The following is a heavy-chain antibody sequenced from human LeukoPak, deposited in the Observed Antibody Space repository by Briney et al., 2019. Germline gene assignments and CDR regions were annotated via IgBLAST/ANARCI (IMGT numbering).Heavy chain of an antibody. CDR3: ARAPITSPFYFDY. D-gene: IGHD2-2*01. CDR2: INWSGGST. Sequence: GGSLRLSCAASGFAFDEHGMSWVRQVPGKGLEWVSGINWSGGSTGYADPLRGRFTISRDNAKNSLYLQMDSLRAEGTALYYCARAPITSPFYFDYWGQGTLVTVSS. V-gene: IGHV3-20*04. CDR1: GFAFDEHG. J-gene: IGHJ4*02.